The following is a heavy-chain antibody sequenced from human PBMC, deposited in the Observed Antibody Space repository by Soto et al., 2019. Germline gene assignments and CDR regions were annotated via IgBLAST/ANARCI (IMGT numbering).Heavy chain of an antibody. Sequence: HLQLHESGSGLVRPSETLSLTCAVSGGSMNRGDCAWNWIRQSLGKGLESIGCIFHNRNTQCNLTLKSRIIIFVDCSQNHFSMNLTSVTAADTAVYYCARDSYDSRAGGINDGCDICGEGTMVTVPS. J-gene: IGHJ3*02. CDR3: ARDSYDSRAGGINDGCDI. D-gene: IGHD3-22*01. V-gene: IGHV4-30-2*06. CDR2: IFHNRNT. CDR1: GGSMNRGDCA.